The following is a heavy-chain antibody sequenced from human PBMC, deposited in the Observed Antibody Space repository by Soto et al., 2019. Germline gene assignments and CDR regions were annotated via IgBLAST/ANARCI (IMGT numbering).Heavy chain of an antibody. Sequence: GGSLRLSCAASGFTFSSYAMSWVRQAPGKGLEWVSAISGSGISTYYADSVKGRFTISRDNSKNTLYLQMNSLRAEDTAVFYCAKERSSGWSLDYWGQGTLVTVSS. D-gene: IGHD6-19*01. J-gene: IGHJ4*02. CDR3: AKERSSGWSLDY. V-gene: IGHV3-23*01. CDR2: ISGSGIST. CDR1: GFTFSSYA.